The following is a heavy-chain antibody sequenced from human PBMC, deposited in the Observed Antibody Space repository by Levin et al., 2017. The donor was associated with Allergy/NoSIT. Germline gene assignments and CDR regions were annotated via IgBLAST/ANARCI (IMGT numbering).Heavy chain of an antibody. D-gene: IGHD6-13*01. CDR2: ISSSGSTI. CDR3: ARGIAAAVSDFYYYGMDV. CDR1: GFTFSDYY. Sequence: GGSLRLSCAASGFTFSDYYMSWIRQAPGKGLEWVSYISSSGSTIYYADSVKGRFTISRDNAKNSLYLQMNSLRAEDTAVYYCARGIAAAVSDFYYYGMDVWGQGTTVTVSS. V-gene: IGHV3-11*01. J-gene: IGHJ6*02.